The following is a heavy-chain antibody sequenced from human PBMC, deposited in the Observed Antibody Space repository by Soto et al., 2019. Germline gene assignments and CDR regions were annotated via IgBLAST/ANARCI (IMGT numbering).Heavy chain of an antibody. J-gene: IGHJ6*02. D-gene: IGHD6-13*01. Sequence: QVQLQESGPGLVKPSQTLSLTCTVSGGSISSGGYYWSWIRQHPGKGLEWIGYIYYSGSTYYNPSLKSRVTISVDTSKNQFSLKLSSVTAADTAVYYCARDQKQQLIAYYYYYGMDVWGQGTTVTVSS. V-gene: IGHV4-31*03. CDR2: IYYSGST. CDR3: ARDQKQQLIAYYYYYGMDV. CDR1: GGSISSGGYY.